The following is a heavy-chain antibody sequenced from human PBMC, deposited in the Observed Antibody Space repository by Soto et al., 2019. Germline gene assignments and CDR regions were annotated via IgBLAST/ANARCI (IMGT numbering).Heavy chain of an antibody. D-gene: IGHD5-12*01. Sequence: EVQLVESGGGLVQPGGSLRLSCVASGFTLSSYWMYWVRQVPGKGLLWVSRISTDGSKTEYADSVKGRFTISRDNAKSAMYLQMDSLRVEDMGVYYCARGPGHGGSYFEHWGQGTLVTVSP. CDR3: ARGPGHGGSYFEH. V-gene: IGHV3-74*03. CDR1: GFTLSSYW. CDR2: ISTDGSKT. J-gene: IGHJ1*01.